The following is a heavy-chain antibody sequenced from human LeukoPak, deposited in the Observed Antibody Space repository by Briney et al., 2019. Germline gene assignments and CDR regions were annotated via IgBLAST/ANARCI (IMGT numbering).Heavy chain of an antibody. CDR3: ARDLVTMVRGVIENDY. D-gene: IGHD3-10*01. Sequence: PGGSLRLSCATSGFTFSSYAMSWVRQAPGKGLEWVSAISGSGGSTYYADSVKGRFTISRDNAKNSLYLQMNSLRAEDTAVYYCARDLVTMVRGVIENDYWGQGTLVTVSS. J-gene: IGHJ4*02. CDR2: ISGSGGST. CDR1: GFTFSSYA. V-gene: IGHV3-23*01.